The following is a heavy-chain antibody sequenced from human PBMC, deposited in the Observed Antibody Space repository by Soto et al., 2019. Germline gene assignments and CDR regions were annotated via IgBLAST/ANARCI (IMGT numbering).Heavy chain of an antibody. Sequence: EVQLLESGGGLVQPGGSLRLSCAASGFTFSSYAMRWVRQAPGKGLEWVSGISGSGGSTYYADSVKGRFTISRDNSKNTLYLQMTSLRAEDTAVYYCARRGSGSYYDYWGQGTLVTVSS. CDR2: ISGSGGST. CDR3: ARRGSGSYYDY. D-gene: IGHD1-26*01. V-gene: IGHV3-23*01. CDR1: GFTFSSYA. J-gene: IGHJ4*02.